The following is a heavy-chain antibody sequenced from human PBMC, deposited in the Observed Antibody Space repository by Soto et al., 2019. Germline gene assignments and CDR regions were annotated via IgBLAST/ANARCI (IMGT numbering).Heavy chain of an antibody. CDR3: AKDGRFGESYYYYGMDV. V-gene: IGHV3-30*18. CDR1: GFTFSSYG. J-gene: IGHJ6*02. D-gene: IGHD3-10*01. Sequence: QVQLVESGGGVVQPGRSLRLSCAASGFTFSSYGMHWVRQAPGKGLEWVAVISYDGSNKYYADSVKGRFTISRDNSKNTLYLQMNSLRAEDTAVYYCAKDGRFGESYYYYGMDVWGQGTTVTVSS. CDR2: ISYDGSNK.